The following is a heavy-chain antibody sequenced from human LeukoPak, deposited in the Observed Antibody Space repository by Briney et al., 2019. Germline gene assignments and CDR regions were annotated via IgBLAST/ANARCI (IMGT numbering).Heavy chain of an antibody. Sequence: KASETLSLTCTVSGGSISSSSYYWGWIRQPPGKVLEWIGSIYYSWSTYYIPSLKSRVPISVDTSKSQFSLKLRSVTAADTAVYYCARRDGSQGWFDPWGQGTLVTVSS. V-gene: IGHV4-39*01. CDR1: GGSISSSSYY. CDR2: IYYSWST. D-gene: IGHD1-26*01. J-gene: IGHJ5*02. CDR3: ARRDGSQGWFDP.